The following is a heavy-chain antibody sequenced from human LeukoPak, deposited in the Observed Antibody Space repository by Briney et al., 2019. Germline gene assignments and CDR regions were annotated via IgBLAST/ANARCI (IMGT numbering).Heavy chain of an antibody. J-gene: IGHJ6*02. V-gene: IGHV3-66*01. CDR1: GFTVSSNY. Sequence: GSLRLSCAASGFTVSSNYMSWVRQAPGKGLEWVSVIYSGGSTYYADSVKGRFTISRDNSKNTLYPQMNSLRAEDTAVYYCARDGKPYYYDSSGYYSDYYYYYGMDVWGQGTTVTVSS. CDR3: ARDGKPYYYDSSGYYSDYYYYYGMDV. CDR2: IYSGGST. D-gene: IGHD3-22*01.